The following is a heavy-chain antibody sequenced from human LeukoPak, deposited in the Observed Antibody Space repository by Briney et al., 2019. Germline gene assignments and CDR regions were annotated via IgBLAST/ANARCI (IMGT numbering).Heavy chain of an antibody. J-gene: IGHJ3*02. CDR3: ARSRRDYSSSPLGTLDI. CDR2: IYYSGAT. V-gene: IGHV4-39*01. Sequence: SETLSLTCTVWGGSISSSSYYWGWVRQPPGTGLGWVGYIYYSGATYYNPSLKSRVTISVDTSKNQFSLKLSSLTAADTSVYYCARSRRDYSSSPLGTLDIWGQGTMVTVSS. CDR1: GGSISSSSYY. D-gene: IGHD6-13*01.